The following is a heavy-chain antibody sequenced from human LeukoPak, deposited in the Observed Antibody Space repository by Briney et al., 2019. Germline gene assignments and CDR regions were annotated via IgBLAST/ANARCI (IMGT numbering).Heavy chain of an antibody. Sequence: GGSLRLSCAASGFTFSDYYMSWIRQAPGEGLEWVSYISSSGSTIYYADSVKGRFTIPRDNAKNSLYLQMNSLRAEDTAVYYCARDQGYCSGGSCRLFDYWGQGTLVTVSS. CDR3: ARDQGYCSGGSCRLFDY. CDR2: ISSSGSTI. J-gene: IGHJ4*02. D-gene: IGHD2-15*01. V-gene: IGHV3-11*01. CDR1: GFTFSDYY.